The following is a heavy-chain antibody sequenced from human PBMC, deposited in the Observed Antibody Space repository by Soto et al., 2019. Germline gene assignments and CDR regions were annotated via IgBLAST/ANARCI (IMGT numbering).Heavy chain of an antibody. V-gene: IGHV3-23*04. Sequence: VQLVESGGGLVKPGGSLRLSCAASGFSFDDYAMTWVRQAAGKGLEWVSATSGSGDNTYYADSVKGRFTISRDNSKNTLYLQLNSLRAEDTAVYYCAKGYYSGYDLAYFDYWGQGTLVTVSS. CDR3: AKGYYSGYDLAYFDY. J-gene: IGHJ4*02. D-gene: IGHD5-12*01. CDR2: TSGSGDNT. CDR1: GFSFDDYA.